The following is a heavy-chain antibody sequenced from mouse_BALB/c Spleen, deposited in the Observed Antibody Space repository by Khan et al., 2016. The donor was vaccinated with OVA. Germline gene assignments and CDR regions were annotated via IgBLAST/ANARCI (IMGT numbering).Heavy chain of an antibody. Sequence: QVQLQQSGAELVRPGVSVKISCKGSGYTFTDVAMHWVKQSHAKSIEWSGVISTYYGDANYNQNFKGKDTMTVDKSSSTAYMELARLTSEDSAIYYCGRGSGHYRFAYWGQGTLVTVSA. J-gene: IGHJ3*01. CDR1: GYTFTDVA. CDR2: ISTYYGDA. CDR3: GRGSGHYRFAY. D-gene: IGHD2-1*01. V-gene: IGHV1S137*01.